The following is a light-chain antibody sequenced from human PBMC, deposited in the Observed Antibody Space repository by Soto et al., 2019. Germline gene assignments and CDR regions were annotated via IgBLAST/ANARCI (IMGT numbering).Light chain of an antibody. CDR1: SSDVGGYNY. CDR3: SSYTSSSFGEV. Sequence: QSALTQPASVSGSPGQSITNSCTGTSSDVGGYNYVSWYQQHPGKAPKLMIYDVSNRPSGVSNRFSGSKSGNTASLTISGLQAEDEADYYCSSYTSSSFGEVFGTGTKVTVL. J-gene: IGLJ1*01. V-gene: IGLV2-14*01. CDR2: DVS.